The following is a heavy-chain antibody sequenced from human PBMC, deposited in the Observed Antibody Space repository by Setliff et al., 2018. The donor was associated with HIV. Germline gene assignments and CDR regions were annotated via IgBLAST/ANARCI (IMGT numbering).Heavy chain of an antibody. D-gene: IGHD4-17*01. Sequence: ALVKVSCKASSNTFINDVFNWVRQAPGQGLEWMGWISVYNGKGNYAQKFQDRISMTTDTSTSTVYMELRSLVSDDTAVYYCARRATTGDYHHFFDFWGQGTLVTVSS. CDR1: SNTFINDV. V-gene: IGHV1-18*04. CDR3: ARRATTGDYHHFFDF. CDR2: ISVYNGKG. J-gene: IGHJ4*02.